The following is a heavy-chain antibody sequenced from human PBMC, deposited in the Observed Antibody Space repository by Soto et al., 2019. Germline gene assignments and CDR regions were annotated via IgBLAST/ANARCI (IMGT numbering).Heavy chain of an antibody. CDR2: FESGGSI. V-gene: IGHV3-53*01. J-gene: IGHJ4*02. Sequence: LRLSCAASGFSVGTNYMSWVRQAPGKGLEWVSVFESGGSIYYADSVKGRFIISRDYAKNTVYLQMNSLRADDTAVYYCARAGVTPHFFDYWGQGTLVTVSS. CDR1: GFSVGTNY. D-gene: IGHD2-21*02. CDR3: ARAGVTPHFFDY.